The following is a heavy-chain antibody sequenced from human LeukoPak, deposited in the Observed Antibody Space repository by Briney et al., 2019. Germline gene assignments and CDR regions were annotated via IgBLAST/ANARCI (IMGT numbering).Heavy chain of an antibody. CDR3: ARAGQLVPGWFDP. D-gene: IGHD6-6*01. J-gene: IGHJ5*02. V-gene: IGHV3-21*01. Sequence: PGGSLRLSCAASGFTFSSYSMNWVRQAPGKGLEWVSSISSSSSYIYYADSVKGRFTISRDNAKNSLYLQMNSLRAEDTAVYYCARAGQLVPGWFDPWGQGTLVTVSS. CDR1: GFTFSSYS. CDR2: ISSSSSYI.